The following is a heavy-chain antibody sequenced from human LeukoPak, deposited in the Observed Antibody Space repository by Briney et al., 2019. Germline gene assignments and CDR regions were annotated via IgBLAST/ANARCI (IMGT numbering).Heavy chain of an antibody. V-gene: IGHV1-2*02. J-gene: IGHJ6*02. CDR1: GYTFTGYC. CDR2: INPNSGGT. D-gene: IGHD4-17*01. CDR3: ARDAATVTTILDYYGMDV. Sequence: ASVKVSCKASGYTFTGYCMHWVRQAPGQGLEWMGWINPNSGGTNYAQKFQGRVTMTRDTSISTAYMELSRLRSDDTAVYYCARDAATVTTILDYYGMDVWGQGTTVTVSS.